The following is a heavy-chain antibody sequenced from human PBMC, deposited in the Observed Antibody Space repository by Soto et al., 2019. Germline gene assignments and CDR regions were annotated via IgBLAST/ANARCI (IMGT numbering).Heavy chain of an antibody. Sequence: GESLKISCEGSGYSFTSYWIGWVRQMPGKGLEWMGIIYPGDSDTRYSPSFQGQVTISADKSISTAYLQWSSLKASDTAMYYCARHPFYDFWSGSQGGWFDPWGQGTLVTSPQ. D-gene: IGHD3-3*01. CDR1: GYSFTSYW. J-gene: IGHJ5*02. CDR3: ARHPFYDFWSGSQGGWFDP. CDR2: IYPGDSDT. V-gene: IGHV5-51*01.